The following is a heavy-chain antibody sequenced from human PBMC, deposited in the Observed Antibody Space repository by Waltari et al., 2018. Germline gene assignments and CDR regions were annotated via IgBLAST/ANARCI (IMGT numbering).Heavy chain of an antibody. CDR2: IMTDGREE. CDR1: GFTLRNYW. J-gene: IGHJ3*02. CDR3: VRDQWFAFDI. D-gene: IGHD3-22*01. V-gene: IGHV3-7*01. Sequence: EVQLVESGGGLVQPGGSLTLSCAASGFTLRNYWMSWVRQAPGKGPEWVANIMTDGREEYYVDSVRGRFTISRDNAKNSLYLQMNSLRPEDTAVYYCVRDQWFAFDIWGQGTMVTVSS.